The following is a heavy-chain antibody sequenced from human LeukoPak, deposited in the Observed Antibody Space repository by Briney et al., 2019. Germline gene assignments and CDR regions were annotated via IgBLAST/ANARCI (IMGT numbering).Heavy chain of an antibody. Sequence: GASVKVSCKASGYTFTSYGISWVRQAPGQGLEWMGWISAYNGNTNYAQKLQGRVTMTTDTSTSTAYMELRSLRSDDTAVYYCASSEVYGDYRFRLGAIAFDIWGQGTMVTVSS. CDR1: GYTFTSYG. J-gene: IGHJ3*02. D-gene: IGHD4-17*01. CDR2: ISAYNGNT. CDR3: ASSEVYGDYRFRLGAIAFDI. V-gene: IGHV1-18*01.